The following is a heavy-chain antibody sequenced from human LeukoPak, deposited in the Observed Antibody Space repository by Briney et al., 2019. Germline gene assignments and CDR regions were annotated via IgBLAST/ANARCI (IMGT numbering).Heavy chain of an antibody. Sequence: ASVKVSCKASGYTFTGYYMHWVRQAPGQGLEWMGWINPNSGGTNYAQKFQGRVTMTRDTSISTAYMELSRLRSDDTAVYYCARQIVWFGELYNWVDPWGQGTLVTVSS. CDR3: ARQIVWFGELYNWVDP. CDR2: INPNSGGT. V-gene: IGHV1-2*02. CDR1: GYTFTGYY. J-gene: IGHJ5*02. D-gene: IGHD3-10*01.